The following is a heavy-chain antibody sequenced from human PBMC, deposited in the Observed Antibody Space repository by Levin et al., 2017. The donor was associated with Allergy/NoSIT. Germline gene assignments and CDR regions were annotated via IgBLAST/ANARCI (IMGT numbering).Heavy chain of an antibody. J-gene: IGHJ5*02. D-gene: IGHD4-17*01. CDR3: ARLDGDYYWFDP. Sequence: SETLSLTCTVSGGSISSGSYYWSWIRQPAGKGLEWIGRIYTSGSTNYNPSLKSRVTISVDTSKNQFSLKLSSVTAADTAVYYCARLDGDYYWFDPWGQGTLVTVSS. CDR1: GGSISSGSYY. V-gene: IGHV4-61*02. CDR2: IYTSGST.